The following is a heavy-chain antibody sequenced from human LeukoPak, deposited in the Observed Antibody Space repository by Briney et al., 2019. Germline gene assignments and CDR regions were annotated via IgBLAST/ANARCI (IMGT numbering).Heavy chain of an antibody. CDR1: GGSFSGYY. CDR2: INHRGST. V-gene: IGHV4-34*01. Sequence: SETLSLTCAVYGGSFSGYYWSWIRQPPGKGLEWIGEINHRGSTNYNPSLKSRVTISVDTSKNQFSLKLSSVTAADTAVYYCARKRPYNWFDPWGQGTLVTVSS. CDR3: ARKRPYNWFDP. J-gene: IGHJ5*02. D-gene: IGHD1-1*01.